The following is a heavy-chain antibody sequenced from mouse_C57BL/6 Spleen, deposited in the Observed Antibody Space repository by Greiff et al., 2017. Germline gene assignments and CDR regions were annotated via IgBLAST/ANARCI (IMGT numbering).Heavy chain of an antibody. D-gene: IGHD1-1*02. CDR3: ARAVDRYAMDY. J-gene: IGHJ4*01. V-gene: IGHV5-4*03. CDR2: ISDGGSYT. CDR1: GFTFSSYA. Sequence: EVMLVESGGGLVKPGGSLKLSCAASGFTFSSYAMSWVRQTPEKRLEWVATISDGGSYTYYPDNVKGRFTISRDNAKNNLYLQMSHLKSEDTAMYYCARAVDRYAMDYWGQGTSVTVSS.